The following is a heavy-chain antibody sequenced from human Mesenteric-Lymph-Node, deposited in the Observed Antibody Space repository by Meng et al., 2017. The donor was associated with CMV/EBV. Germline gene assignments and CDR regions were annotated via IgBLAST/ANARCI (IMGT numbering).Heavy chain of an antibody. Sequence: GESLKISCAASGFTVSSVYMTWVRQAPGKGLEYISVIYADGNTHYADSVKGRFTISRDISKNTLYLQMNSLRVEDTAVYYCARDFWDGYWYWGQGTLVTVSS. D-gene: IGHD2-15*01. J-gene: IGHJ4*02. CDR2: IYADGNT. V-gene: IGHV3-53*01. CDR3: ARDFWDGYWY. CDR1: GFTVSSVY.